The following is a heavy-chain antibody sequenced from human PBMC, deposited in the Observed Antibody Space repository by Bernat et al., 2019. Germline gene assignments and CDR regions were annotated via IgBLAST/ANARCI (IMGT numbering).Heavy chain of an antibody. V-gene: IGHV3-74*02. CDR3: ARASSSGWDHFDY. CDR2: INSDGSST. Sequence: VQLVESGGGVVQPGRSLRLSCAASGFTFSSFGMHWVRQAPGKGLVWVSRINSDGSSTSYADSVKGRFTISRDNAKNTLYLQMNSLRAEDTAVYYCARASSSGWDHFDYWGQGTLVTVSS. CDR1: GFTFSSFG. J-gene: IGHJ4*02. D-gene: IGHD6-19*01.